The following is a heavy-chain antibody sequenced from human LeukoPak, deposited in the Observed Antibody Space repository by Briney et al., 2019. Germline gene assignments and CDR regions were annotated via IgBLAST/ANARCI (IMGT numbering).Heavy chain of an antibody. CDR2: ISGSGSTV. J-gene: IGHJ4*02. CDR1: GFTFSDYY. Sequence: GGSLRLSCAASGFTFSDYYMSWIRQAPGKGLEWVSYISGSGSTVYYADSVKGRFTVSRDNAKSSLYLQMNSPRAEDTALYYCARASYPFLTGYLAFWGRGTLVTVSS. V-gene: IGHV3-11*01. D-gene: IGHD3-9*01. CDR3: ARASYPFLTGYLAF.